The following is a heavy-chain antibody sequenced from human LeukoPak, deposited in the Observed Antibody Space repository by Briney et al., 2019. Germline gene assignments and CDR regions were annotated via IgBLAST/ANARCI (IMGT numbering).Heavy chain of an antibody. CDR1: GGSISSYY. J-gene: IGHJ4*02. CDR2: INHSGST. D-gene: IGHD3-22*01. Sequence: SETLSLTCTVSGGSISSYYWSWIRQPPGKGLEWIGEINHSGSTNYNPSLKSRVTISVDKSKNQFSLKLSSVTAADTAVYYCARTPPHYYDSSGYYEDYWGQGTLVTVSS. V-gene: IGHV4-34*01. CDR3: ARTPPHYYDSSGYYEDY.